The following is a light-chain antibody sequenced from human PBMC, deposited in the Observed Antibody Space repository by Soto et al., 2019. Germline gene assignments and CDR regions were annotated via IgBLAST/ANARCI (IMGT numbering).Light chain of an antibody. CDR3: QTWGTGIWV. J-gene: IGLJ3*02. CDR2: LNSDGSH. V-gene: IGLV4-69*01. CDR1: SGHSSYA. Sequence: QPVLTQSPSASASLGASVKLTCTLSSGHSSYAIAWHQQQPEKGPRYLMKLNSDGSHRKGDEIPDRFSGSSSGADRYLTISSLQSEDEADYYCQTWGTGIWVFGGGTKVTVL.